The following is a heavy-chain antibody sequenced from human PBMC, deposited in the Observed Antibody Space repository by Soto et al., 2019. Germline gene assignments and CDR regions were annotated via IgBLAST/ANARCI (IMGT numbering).Heavy chain of an antibody. Sequence: QITLKESGPTLVKPTQTLTLTCTFSGFSLTTRPVGVGWIRQPPGKALECLALIYWDDDKRYSPSLKSRLAVTKDTSKNQVVLTMTNVDPTDTATYYCAHRRRGYNWNDGDFDFWGQGTVVTVSS. J-gene: IGHJ4*02. CDR1: GFSLTTRPVG. V-gene: IGHV2-5*02. CDR2: IYWDDDK. CDR3: AHRRRGYNWNDGDFDF. D-gene: IGHD1-1*01.